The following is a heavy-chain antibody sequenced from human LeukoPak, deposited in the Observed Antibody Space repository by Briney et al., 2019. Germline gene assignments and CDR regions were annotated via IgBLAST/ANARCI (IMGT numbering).Heavy chain of an antibody. CDR2: IWYEGSNK. J-gene: IGHJ6*03. CDR1: VFIYSSYG. Sequence: GGSLRLSCASCVFIYSSYGMHGVRQARARGLEGGAVIWYEGSNKYYADCVNGRFTISRDNSKNTLYVQMNSLRAEDTAVYYCARVSGYSYGPHYYYYYMDVWGKGTRVTVSS. D-gene: IGHD5-18*01. CDR3: ARVSGYSYGPHYYYYYMDV. V-gene: IGHV3-33*08.